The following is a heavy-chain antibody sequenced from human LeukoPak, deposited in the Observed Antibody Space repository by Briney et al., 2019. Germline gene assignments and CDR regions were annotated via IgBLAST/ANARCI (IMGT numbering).Heavy chain of an antibody. J-gene: IGHJ4*02. D-gene: IGHD4/OR15-4a*01. CDR3: ARRAGAYSHPYDY. CDR1: GFTFSSYA. CDR2: ISYDGSNK. V-gene: IGHV3-30*14. Sequence: GRSLRLSCAASGFTFSSYAMHWVRQAPGKGLEWVAVISYDGSNKYYADSVKGRFTISRDNSKNTLYLQMNSLRAEDTAMYYCARRAGAYSHPYDYWGQGTLVTVSS.